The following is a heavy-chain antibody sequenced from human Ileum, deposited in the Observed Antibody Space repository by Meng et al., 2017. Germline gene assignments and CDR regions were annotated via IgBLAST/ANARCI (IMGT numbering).Heavy chain of an antibody. Sequence: QLRLWDPGPCWVKPSATLSLPCTVAGGSISSSYWSWIRQPAGKGLEWIGRIYTSGSTNYNPSLKSRVTMSVDTSKNQFSLKLSSVTAADTAVYYCARDVVPTVTYYYNWFDPWGQGTLVTVSS. V-gene: IGHV4-4*07. D-gene: IGHD4-17*01. CDR2: IYTSGST. CDR3: ARDVVPTVTYYYNWFDP. J-gene: IGHJ5*02. CDR1: GGSISSSY.